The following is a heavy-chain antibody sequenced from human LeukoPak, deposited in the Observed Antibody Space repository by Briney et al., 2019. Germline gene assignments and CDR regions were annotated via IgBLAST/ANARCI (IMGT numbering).Heavy chain of an antibody. J-gene: IGHJ4*02. CDR1: GYSISSGYY. D-gene: IGHD2-21*02. Sequence: SSETLSLTCTVSGYSISSGYYWGWIRRSPGKGLEWIGSIYHGGSTYYNPSLRSRVIVSVDTSKNHFSLKMSSVTAADTAVYYCARDLASCAGDCYSDGFDYWGQGALVTVSS. CDR2: IYHGGST. CDR3: ARDLASCAGDCYSDGFDY. V-gene: IGHV4-38-2*02.